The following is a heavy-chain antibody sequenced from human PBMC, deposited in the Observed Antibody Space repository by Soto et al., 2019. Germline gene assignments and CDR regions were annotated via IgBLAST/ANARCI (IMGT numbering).Heavy chain of an antibody. CDR2: ISAYNCNT. J-gene: IGHJ4*02. CDR3: ARGGTPIDC. D-gene: IGHD3-16*01. CDR1: GYTFTNFG. Sequence: QVQLVQSGAEVKKPGASVKVSCKASGYTFTNFGISWVRQAPGQGLEWMGWISAYNCNTNYAQKSQGRVTMTTHTCTGTAYMEAGSTRLDDTAVYYCARGGTPIDCWGQGTLVTVSS. V-gene: IGHV1-18*01.